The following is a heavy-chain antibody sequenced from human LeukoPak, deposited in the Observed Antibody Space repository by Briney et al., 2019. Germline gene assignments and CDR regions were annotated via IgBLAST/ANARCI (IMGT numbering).Heavy chain of an antibody. CDR3: ARSSVVPTAFDY. CDR2: ISSNGGST. V-gene: IGHV3-64*01. J-gene: IGHJ4*02. CDR1: GFTFSSYA. D-gene: IGHD6-25*01. Sequence: GGSLRLSCAASGFTFSSYAMHWVRQAPGKGLEYVSAISSNGGSTYYANSVKGRFTISRDNSKNTLYLQMNSLRAEDTAVYYCARSSVVPTAFDYWGQGTLVTVSS.